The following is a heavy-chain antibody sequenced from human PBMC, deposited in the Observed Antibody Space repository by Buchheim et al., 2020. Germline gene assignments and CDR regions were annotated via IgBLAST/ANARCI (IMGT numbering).Heavy chain of an antibody. Sequence: EVQLLESGGGLLQPGGSLKLSCAASGFTFSSDIVNWVRQAPGKGLEWVSGISVSGDRTNYADSVKGRFTIYRDNSKKTLHLQMNSLRAEDTAVYYCAKGQRSSSTFDHWGQGTL. D-gene: IGHD6-13*01. J-gene: IGHJ4*02. CDR3: AKGQRSSSTFDH. CDR2: ISVSGDRT. CDR1: GFTFSSDI. V-gene: IGHV3-23*01.